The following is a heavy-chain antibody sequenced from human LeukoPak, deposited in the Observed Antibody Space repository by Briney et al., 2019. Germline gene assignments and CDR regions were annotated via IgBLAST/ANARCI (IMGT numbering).Heavy chain of an antibody. D-gene: IGHD3-22*01. V-gene: IGHV3-23*01. J-gene: IGHJ4*02. CDR3: AKVRTVVVITLFDY. CDR2: ISGSGGST. Sequence: GGSLRLSCAASGFTFSSYGMSWVRQAPGKGLEWVSAISGSGGSTYYADSVKGRFTISRDNSKNTLYLQMNSLRAEDTAVYYCAKVRTVVVITLFDYWGQGTLVTVSS. CDR1: GFTFSSYG.